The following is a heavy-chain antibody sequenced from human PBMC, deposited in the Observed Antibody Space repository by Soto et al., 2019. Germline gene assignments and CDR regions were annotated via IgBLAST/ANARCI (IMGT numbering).Heavy chain of an antibody. D-gene: IGHD1-1*01. CDR1: GGSFSGYY. CDR2: INHSGST. CDR3: ARWPQLEPRFDY. Sequence: SETLSLTCTVSGGSFSGYYWTWIRQPPGTGLEWIGEINHSGSTNYNPSLKSRVTISVDTSKNQFSLKLSSVTAADTAVYYCARWPQLEPRFDYWGQGTLVTVSS. V-gene: IGHV4-34*09. J-gene: IGHJ4*02.